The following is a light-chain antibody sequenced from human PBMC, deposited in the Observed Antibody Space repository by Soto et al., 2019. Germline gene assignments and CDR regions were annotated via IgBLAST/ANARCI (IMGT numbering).Light chain of an antibody. CDR1: NIGSKS. Sequence: SCELNQIASVSGAPGETARISYGGNNIGSKSVHWYQQKPGQAPVVVVYDDSDRPSGIPERFSGSNSGNTATLTISRVEAGDEADYYCQVWDDNSDHHVCGTGPKVTVL. CDR3: QVWDDNSDHHV. V-gene: IGLV3-21*02. CDR2: DDS. J-gene: IGLJ1*01.